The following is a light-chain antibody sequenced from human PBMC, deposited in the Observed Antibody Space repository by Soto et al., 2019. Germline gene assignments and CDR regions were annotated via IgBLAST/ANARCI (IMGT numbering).Light chain of an antibody. J-gene: IGKJ4*01. CDR1: QSISSY. V-gene: IGKV1-39*01. CDR2: AAS. Sequence: DIPMTQSPSSLSASIGDRVTITCRASQSISSYLNWYQQKPGKAPKLLIYAASSLQSGVPSRFSGSGSGTDFTLTISSLQPEDFATYYCQQSYSTPRCLTFGGGTKVDIK. CDR3: QQSYSTPRCLT.